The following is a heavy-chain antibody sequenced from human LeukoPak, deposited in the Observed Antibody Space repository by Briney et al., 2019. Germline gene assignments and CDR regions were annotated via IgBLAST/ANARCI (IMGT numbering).Heavy chain of an antibody. CDR2: INPKSGDT. CDR1: GYTFIDYY. D-gene: IGHD6-13*01. CDR3: ARDLSSSYDWFDP. V-gene: IGHV1-2*02. J-gene: IGHJ5*02. Sequence: GASVMVSCKASGYTFIDYYIHWVRQAPGQGLEWMGWINPKSGDTNYAQKFQDRVTMTRDTSISTAYMELTRLRSDDTAVYYCARDLSSSYDWFDPWGQGTLVTVSS.